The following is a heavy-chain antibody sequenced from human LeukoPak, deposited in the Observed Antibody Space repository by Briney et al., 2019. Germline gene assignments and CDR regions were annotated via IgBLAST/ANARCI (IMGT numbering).Heavy chain of an antibody. CDR3: ARTGYSSGWYGGFDY. Sequence: GESLKISCKASGYTFTTNWIGWVRQMPGKGLEWMGIIYPGDSDTRYSPSFQGQVTISADKSISTAYLQWSSLKASDIAMYYCARTGYSSGWYGGFDYWGQGTLVTVSS. CDR1: GYTFTTNW. D-gene: IGHD6-19*01. CDR2: IYPGDSDT. V-gene: IGHV5-51*01. J-gene: IGHJ4*02.